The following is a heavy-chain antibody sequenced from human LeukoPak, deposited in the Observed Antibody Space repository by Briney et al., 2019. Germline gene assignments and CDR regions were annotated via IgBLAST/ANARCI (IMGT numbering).Heavy chain of an antibody. CDR1: GGSISSGGYY. CDR2: IYHSGST. Sequence: SQTLSLTCTVSGGSISSGGYYWSWIRQPPGKGLEWIGYIYHSGSTYYNPSLKSRVTISVDTSKNQFSLKVSSVTAADTAVYFCARGYSSSGEFDSWGQGTLVTVSS. J-gene: IGHJ4*02. V-gene: IGHV4-30-2*01. D-gene: IGHD6-13*01. CDR3: ARGYSSSGEFDS.